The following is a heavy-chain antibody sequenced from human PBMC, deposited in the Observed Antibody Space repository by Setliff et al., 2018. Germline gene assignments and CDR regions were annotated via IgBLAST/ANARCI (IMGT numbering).Heavy chain of an antibody. V-gene: IGHV1-2*02. D-gene: IGHD3-22*01. CDR3: ARDRGDYYYSSGFNDAFDI. Sequence: ASVKVSCKASGYTFTGYYMHWVRQAPGQGLEWMGWINPNSGGTNYAQKFQGRVTMTRDTSISTAYMELSRLRSDDTAVYYCARDRGDYYYSSGFNDAFDIWGQGTMVTVS. CDR2: INPNSGGT. J-gene: IGHJ3*02. CDR1: GYTFTGYY.